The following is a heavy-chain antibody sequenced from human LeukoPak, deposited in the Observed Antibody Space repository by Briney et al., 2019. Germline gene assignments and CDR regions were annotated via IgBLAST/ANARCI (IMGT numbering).Heavy chain of an antibody. D-gene: IGHD3-10*01. CDR3: ARDPNLYYYSSGSHFPSGFDS. J-gene: IGHJ4*02. V-gene: IGHV3-30*03. CDR2: ISYDGSNK. Sequence: PGGSLRLSCAASGFTFSSYGMHWVRQAPGKGLEWVAVISYDGSNKYYADSVRGRFTISRDNSRNTLYLHMNSLRAEDTAVYYCARDPNLYYYSSGSHFPSGFDSWGQGTLVTVSS. CDR1: GFTFSSYG.